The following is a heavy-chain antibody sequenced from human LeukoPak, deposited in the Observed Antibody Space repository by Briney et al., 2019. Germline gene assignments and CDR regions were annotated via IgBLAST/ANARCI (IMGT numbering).Heavy chain of an antibody. CDR3: AKPRGSFFDDY. CDR1: GFTLSSYA. V-gene: IGHV3-23*01. J-gene: IGHJ4*02. D-gene: IGHD1-26*01. Sequence: GGSLRLSCAASGFTLSSYAMSWVRQGPGKGLEWVSAISVSGNTYHADSVKGRFTISRDNSKSTLYLQMNSLRADDTAVYYCAKPRGSFFDDYWGQGTLVTVSS. CDR2: ISVSGNT.